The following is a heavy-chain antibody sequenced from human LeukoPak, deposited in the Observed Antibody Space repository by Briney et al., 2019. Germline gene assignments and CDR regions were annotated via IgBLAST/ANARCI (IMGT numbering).Heavy chain of an antibody. CDR1: GFTFDDYA. CDR2: ISWNSGSI. V-gene: IGHV3-9*01. CDR3: AKALWFGDFAAFDI. D-gene: IGHD3-10*01. Sequence: PGGSLRLSCAASGFTFDDYAMHWVRHAPGKGLEWVSGISWNSGSIGYADSVKGRFTISRDNAKNSLYLQMNSLRAEDTALYYCAKALWFGDFAAFDIWGQGTMVTVSS. J-gene: IGHJ3*02.